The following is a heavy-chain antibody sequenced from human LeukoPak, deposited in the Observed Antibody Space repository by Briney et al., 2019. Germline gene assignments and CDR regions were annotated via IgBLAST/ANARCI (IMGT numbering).Heavy chain of an antibody. CDR3: AKEGAAPGPDFDY. D-gene: IGHD6-13*01. CDR2: IYTSGST. V-gene: IGHV4-4*07. Sequence: PSETLSLTCTVSGGSISSYYWSWIRQPAGKGLEWIGRIYTSGSTNYNPSLESRVTMSVDTSKNQFSLNLKSVTAADTAVYYCAKEGAAPGPDFDYWGQGILVIVSS. J-gene: IGHJ4*02. CDR1: GGSISSYY.